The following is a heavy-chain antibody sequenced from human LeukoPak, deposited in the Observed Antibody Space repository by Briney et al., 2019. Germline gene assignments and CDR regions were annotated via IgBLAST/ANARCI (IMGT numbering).Heavy chain of an antibody. CDR3: AKGHHYYDSSCYPDY. V-gene: IGHV3-30*18. Sequence: PGGSLRLSCAASGFTFSSYGMHWVRQAPGKGLEWVAVISYDGSNKYYADSVKGRFTISRDNSKNTLYLQMNSLRAEDTAVYYCAKGHHYYDSSCYPDYWGQGTLVTVSS. CDR2: ISYDGSNK. J-gene: IGHJ4*02. CDR1: GFTFSSYG. D-gene: IGHD3-22*01.